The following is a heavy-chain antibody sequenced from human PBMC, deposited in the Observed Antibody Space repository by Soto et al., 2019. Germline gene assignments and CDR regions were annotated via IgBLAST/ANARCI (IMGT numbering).Heavy chain of an antibody. V-gene: IGHV3-9*01. CDR2: ITWHSGTI. CDR1: GFTFDQYT. D-gene: IGHD3-16*01. Sequence: EVQLVESGGGLVQPGRSLRLACAASGFTFDQYTMHWVRQAPGKGLEWVSSITWHSGTIGYADSVKGRFTISRDNAKNSLYLQMNSLRAEDTALYYCAKDMSTFGDFNYYYMDVWGNGTTVTVSS. J-gene: IGHJ6*03. CDR3: AKDMSTFGDFNYYYMDV.